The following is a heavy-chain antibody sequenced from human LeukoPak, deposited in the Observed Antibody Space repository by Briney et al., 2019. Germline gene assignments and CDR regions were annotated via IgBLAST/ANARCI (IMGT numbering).Heavy chain of an antibody. Sequence: GGSLRLSCAASGFTFSSYAMSWVRQAPGKGLEWVSGIRGSGGSTSNADSVKGRFTISRDNSKNTLYLQMNSLRAEDTAVYYCTRRGVATTYWYFDLWGRGTLVTVSS. V-gene: IGHV3-23*01. D-gene: IGHD5-12*01. CDR2: IRGSGGST. CDR1: GFTFSSYA. CDR3: TRRGVATTYWYFDL. J-gene: IGHJ2*01.